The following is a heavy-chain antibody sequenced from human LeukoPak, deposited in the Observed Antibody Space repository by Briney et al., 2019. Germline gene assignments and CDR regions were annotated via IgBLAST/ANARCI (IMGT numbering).Heavy chain of an antibody. Sequence: SETLSLTCTVSGGSISSGGYYWGWIRQHPGKGLEWIGYIYNSGSTYYNPSLKSRVTISVDTSKNQLSLKVSSVTAADTAVYYCATSLSGTIDYWGQGALVTVSS. CDR3: ATSLSGTIDY. D-gene: IGHD1-7*01. CDR2: IYNSGST. V-gene: IGHV4-31*03. CDR1: GGSISSGGYY. J-gene: IGHJ4*02.